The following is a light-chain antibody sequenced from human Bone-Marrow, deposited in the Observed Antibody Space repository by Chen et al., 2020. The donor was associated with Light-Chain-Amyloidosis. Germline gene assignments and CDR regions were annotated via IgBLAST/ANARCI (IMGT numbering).Light chain of an antibody. Sequence: SYVLTQPPSVSVAPGQTATIARGGNNIGSTSVHWYQQTPAQAPLLVVYDDSDRPSGIPERLSGSNSGNTANLTIRRVEAEDEADYYCQVWDRSSDRPVFGGGTKLTVL. CDR3: QVWDRSSDRPV. CDR2: DDS. J-gene: IGLJ3*02. CDR1: NIGSTS. V-gene: IGLV3-21*02.